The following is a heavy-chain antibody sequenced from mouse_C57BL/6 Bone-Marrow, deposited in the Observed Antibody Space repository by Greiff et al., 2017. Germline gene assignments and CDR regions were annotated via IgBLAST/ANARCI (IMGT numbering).Heavy chain of an antibody. J-gene: IGHJ2*01. CDR3: ARSLYYGGPFDY. D-gene: IGHD1-1*01. Sequence: VQLVESGAELMKPGASVKLSCKATGYTFTGYWIEWVKQRPGHGLEWIGEILPGSGSTSYNEKFKGKATFTADTSSNTAYMQLSSLTTEDSAIYYGARSLYYGGPFDYWGQGTTLTVSS. CDR2: ILPGSGST. V-gene: IGHV1-9*01. CDR1: GYTFTGYW.